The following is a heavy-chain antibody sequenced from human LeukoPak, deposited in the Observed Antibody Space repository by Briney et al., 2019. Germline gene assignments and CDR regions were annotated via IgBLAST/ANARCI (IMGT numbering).Heavy chain of an antibody. D-gene: IGHD6-25*01. Sequence: GRSLRLSCAASGFTLSDYPMHGGPQAPGEGVEYVSAISSDGSSTYYADSVKGRFTISRDNSKNTLYLQMGSLRDEDMAVYYCARDPRMEGPPSGYYEHWGQGTLVTVSS. V-gene: IGHV3-64*02. CDR2: ISSDGSST. CDR3: ARDPRMEGPPSGYYEH. CDR1: GFTLSDYP. J-gene: IGHJ1*01.